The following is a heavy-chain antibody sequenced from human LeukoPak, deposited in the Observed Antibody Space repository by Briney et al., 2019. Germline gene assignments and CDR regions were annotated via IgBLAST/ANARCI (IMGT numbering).Heavy chain of an antibody. J-gene: IGHJ4*02. D-gene: IGHD2-8*02. CDR3: AKDTEQTIGSTGY. CDR2: ISWDGGST. Sequence: GGSLRLSCAASGFTFDDYTMHWVRQAPGKGLEWVSLISWDGGSTYYADSVKGRFTISRDNSKNSLYLQMNSLRAEDTAVYYCAKDTEQTIGSTGYWGQGTLVTVSS. CDR1: GFTFDDYT. V-gene: IGHV3-43*01.